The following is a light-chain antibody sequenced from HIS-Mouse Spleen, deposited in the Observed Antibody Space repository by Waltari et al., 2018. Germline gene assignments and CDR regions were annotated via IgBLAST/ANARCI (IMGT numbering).Light chain of an antibody. Sequence: SYELTHPPSVSVSPGQTARLTCSGDALPKTYAYWYQQKSGQAPVLVIYEDSKRPSGIPERFSGSSSGTMATLTISGAQVEDEADYYCYSTDSSGNHRVFGGGTKLTVL. CDR2: EDS. V-gene: IGLV3-10*01. CDR1: ALPKTY. CDR3: YSTDSSGNHRV. J-gene: IGLJ2*01.